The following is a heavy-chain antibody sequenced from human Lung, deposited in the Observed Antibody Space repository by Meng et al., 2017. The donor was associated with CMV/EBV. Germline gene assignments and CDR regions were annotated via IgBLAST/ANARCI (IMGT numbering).Heavy chain of an antibody. CDR2: ISGNSGFI. Sequence: SXRLXXAASGFIFDDFAMHWVRQRPGEGLEWVSGISGNSGFIGYADSVKGRFTISRDNARKSLSLEINTLRVEDTALYYCVKGGGEKVTFDAMDVWGQGTTVTVSS. J-gene: IGHJ6*02. V-gene: IGHV3-9*01. CDR1: GFIFDDFA. CDR3: VKGGGEKVTFDAMDV. D-gene: IGHD2-21*02.